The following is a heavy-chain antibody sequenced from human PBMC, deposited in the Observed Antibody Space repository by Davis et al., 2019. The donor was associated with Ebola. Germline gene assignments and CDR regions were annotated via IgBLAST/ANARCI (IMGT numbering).Heavy chain of an antibody. V-gene: IGHV1-69*04. Sequence: AASVKVSCKASGGTFSSYAISWVRQAPGHGLEWMGRIIPILGIANYAQKFQGRVTITADKSTSTAYMELSSLRSEDTAVYYCARDQDYYGSGSHTNWFDPWGQGTLVTVSS. CDR1: GGTFSSYA. D-gene: IGHD3-10*01. J-gene: IGHJ5*02. CDR3: ARDQDYYGSGSHTNWFDP. CDR2: IIPILGIA.